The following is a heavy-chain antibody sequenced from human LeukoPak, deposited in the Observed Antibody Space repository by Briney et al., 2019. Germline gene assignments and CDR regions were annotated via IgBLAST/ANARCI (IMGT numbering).Heavy chain of an antibody. CDR2: IYYSGST. J-gene: IGHJ4*02. CDR1: GGSTSSYY. Sequence: PSETLSLACTVSGGSTSSYYWSWIRQPPGKGLEWIGYIYYSGSTNYNPSLKSRVTISVDTSKNQFSLKLSSVTAADTAVYYCARRGRGDFFFDYWGQGTLVTVSS. V-gene: IGHV4-59*08. D-gene: IGHD3-3*01. CDR3: ARRGRGDFFFDY.